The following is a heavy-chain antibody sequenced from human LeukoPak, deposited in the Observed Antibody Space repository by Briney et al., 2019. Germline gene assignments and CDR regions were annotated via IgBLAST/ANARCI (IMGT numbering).Heavy chain of an antibody. J-gene: IGHJ4*02. CDR1: GYTFTGYY. CDR3: ARDQGYSYGHNPIFDY. Sequence: ASVKVSCKASGYTFTGYYMHWVRQAPGQGLEWMGGIIPIFGTANYAQKFQGRVTITADESTSTAYMELSSLRSEDTAVYYCARDQGYSYGHNPIFDYWGQGTLVTVSS. V-gene: IGHV1-69*13. D-gene: IGHD5-18*01. CDR2: IIPIFGTA.